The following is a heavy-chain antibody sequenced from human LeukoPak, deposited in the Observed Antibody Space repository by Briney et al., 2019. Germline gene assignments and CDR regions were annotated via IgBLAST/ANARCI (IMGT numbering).Heavy chain of an antibody. D-gene: IGHD6-6*01. CDR3: ARSSEYSSMGVDY. CDR1: GHTFNSYG. J-gene: IGHJ4*02. Sequence: VSVKVSCKASGHTFNSYGISWVRQAPGQALEWMGWISAYNGNTNYAQKLKGRVTMTTDTSTSTAYMELRSLRSDDTAVYYCARSSEYSSMGVDYWGQGTRVTVSS. CDR2: ISAYNGNT. V-gene: IGHV1-18*01.